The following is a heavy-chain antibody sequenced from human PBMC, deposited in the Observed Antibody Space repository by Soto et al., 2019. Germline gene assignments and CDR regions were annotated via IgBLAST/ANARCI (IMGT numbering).Heavy chain of an antibody. CDR3: ASLGIGWEFPFDH. D-gene: IGHD1-26*01. V-gene: IGHV4-61*08. Sequence: QVQLQESGPGLMKPSETLSLTCTVSGGSVSNDAYYWSWIRQPPGKGLEWIGYIYHSGSTYYNPSLKSRVIISVDMSANQFSLRLNSVTAADTAVYYCASLGIGWEFPFDHWGQGTLVNVSS. CDR2: IYHSGST. CDR1: GGSVSNDAYY. J-gene: IGHJ4*02.